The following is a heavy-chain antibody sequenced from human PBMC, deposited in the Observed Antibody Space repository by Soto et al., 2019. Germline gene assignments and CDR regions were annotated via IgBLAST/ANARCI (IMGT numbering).Heavy chain of an antibody. J-gene: IGHJ6*02. D-gene: IGHD4-17*01. V-gene: IGHV1-69*12. Sequence: QVQLVQSGAEVKKPGSSVKVSCKASGGTFSSYAISWVRQAPGQGLEWMGGIIPIFGTANYAQKFQGRVTITADESTSPAYMELSSLRSEDTAVYYCARETTAPLNESRSEGYYGMDVWGQGTTVTVSS. CDR1: GGTFSSYA. CDR3: ARETTAPLNESRSEGYYGMDV. CDR2: IIPIFGTA.